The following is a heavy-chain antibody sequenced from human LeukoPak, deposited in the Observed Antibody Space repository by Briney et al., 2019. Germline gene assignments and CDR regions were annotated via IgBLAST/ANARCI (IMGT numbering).Heavy chain of an antibody. CDR2: IHYSGST. CDR3: AKSSSTYHEGFDY. D-gene: IGHD1-14*01. V-gene: IGHV4-59*08. J-gene: IGHJ4*02. CDR1: GGSISSDY. Sequence: SETLSLTCRVSGGSISSDYWRWIRQPPGKGLEWIGYIHYSGSTNYSPSLRSRVTISLDTSKKQFSLSLSSVTAADTAVYYCAKSSSTYHEGFDYWGQGTLATVSS.